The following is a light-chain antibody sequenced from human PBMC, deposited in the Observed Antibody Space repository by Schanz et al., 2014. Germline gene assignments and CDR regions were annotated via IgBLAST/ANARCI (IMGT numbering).Light chain of an antibody. V-gene: IGKV3-11*01. CDR1: QTVSNY. J-gene: IGKJ1*01. CDR3: QQYSSSRT. CDR2: DAS. Sequence: EIVLTQSPATLSLSPGERATLSCRASQTVSNYLGWYQQKPGQAPRLLLYDASNRATGIPDRFSGSGSGTDFTLTISRLEPEDFAVYYCQQYSSSRTFGQGTKVEIK.